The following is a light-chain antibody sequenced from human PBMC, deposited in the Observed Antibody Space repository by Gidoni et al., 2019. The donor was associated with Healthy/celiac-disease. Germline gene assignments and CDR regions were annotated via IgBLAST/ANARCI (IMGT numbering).Light chain of an antibody. CDR1: QSVFYSSNNKNY. CDR3: QQYYSTPLT. J-gene: IGKJ4*01. CDR2: WAS. Sequence: DIVLTQSPDSLAVSLGARATINCKSSQSVFYSSNNKNYLAWYQQKPGQPPKLLIYWASTRESGVPDRFSGSGPGTDFTLTISSLQAEDVAVYYCQQYYSTPLTFXGXTKVEIK. V-gene: IGKV4-1*01.